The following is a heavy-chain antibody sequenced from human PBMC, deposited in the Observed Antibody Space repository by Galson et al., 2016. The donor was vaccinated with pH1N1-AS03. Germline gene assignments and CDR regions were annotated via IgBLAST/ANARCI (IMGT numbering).Heavy chain of an antibody. J-gene: IGHJ4*02. CDR2: IAYDGYT. V-gene: IGHV4-39*07. CDR3: WLWDPRYSSGWYGRDY. Sequence: ETLSLTCIVSGGSLAGSKYYWGWIRQTPGKGLEWLGTIAYDGYTHYNPSLKSRVTVSVDTSKNEFSLRLTSVAAEDTAMYYSWLWDPRYSSGWYGRDYWGQGRMVTVSS. CDR1: GGSLAGSKYY. D-gene: IGHD6-19*01.